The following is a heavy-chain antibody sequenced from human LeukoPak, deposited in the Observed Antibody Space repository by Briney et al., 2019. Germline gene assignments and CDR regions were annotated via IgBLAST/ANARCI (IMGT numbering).Heavy chain of an antibody. J-gene: IGHJ3*02. CDR2: IYYSGST. CDR3: AREGLYDSSDPDAFDI. D-gene: IGHD3-22*01. CDR1: GGSISSSSYY. Sequence: SETLSLTCTASGGSISSSSYYWGWIRQPPGKGLEWIGSIYYSGSTYYNPSLKSRVTISVDTSKNQFSLKLSSVTAADTAVYYCAREGLYDSSDPDAFDIWGQGTMVTVSS. V-gene: IGHV4-39*02.